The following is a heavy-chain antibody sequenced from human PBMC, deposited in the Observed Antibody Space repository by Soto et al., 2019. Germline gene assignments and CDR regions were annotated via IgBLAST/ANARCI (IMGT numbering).Heavy chain of an antibody. CDR3: AKAHANIVVATYLVY. J-gene: IGHJ4*02. V-gene: IGHV3-23*01. D-gene: IGHD1-26*01. CDR1: GFTFSSYA. Sequence: GGSLRLSCAASGFTFSSYAMSWVRQAPGKGLEWVSAIGGSGGSTYYADSVKGRFTISRDNSKNTLYLQMNSLRAEDTAVYYCAKAHANIVVATYLVYWGQGTLVTVSS. CDR2: IGGSGGST.